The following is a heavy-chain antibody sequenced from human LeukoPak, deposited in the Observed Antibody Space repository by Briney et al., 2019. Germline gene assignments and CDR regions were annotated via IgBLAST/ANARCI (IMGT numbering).Heavy chain of an antibody. CDR3: ARDRGVTTPGIAFDI. J-gene: IGHJ3*02. Sequence: ASVKVSCKASGYTFTSYGIRWVRQAPGQGLAWMGWISAYNGNTNYAQKLQGRVTMTTDTSTSTAYMELRSLRSDDTAVYYCARDRGVTTPGIAFDIWGQGTMVTVSS. CDR2: ISAYNGNT. CDR1: GYTFTSYG. D-gene: IGHD4-17*01. V-gene: IGHV1-18*01.